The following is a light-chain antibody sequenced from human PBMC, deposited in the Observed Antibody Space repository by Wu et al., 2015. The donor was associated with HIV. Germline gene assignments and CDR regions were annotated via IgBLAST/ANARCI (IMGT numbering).Light chain of an antibody. CDR1: ESVDRY. V-gene: IGKV3-11*01. Sequence: EIALTQSPATLSLSPGERATVSCRASESVDRYLAWYQLKPGQAPRLLIYDTSNRATGIPARFSGRGSGTDFTLTISSLEPEDFAVYYCQQRLNWPPVTFGQGTRLEIK. J-gene: IGKJ5*01. CDR3: QQRLNWPPVT. CDR2: DTS.